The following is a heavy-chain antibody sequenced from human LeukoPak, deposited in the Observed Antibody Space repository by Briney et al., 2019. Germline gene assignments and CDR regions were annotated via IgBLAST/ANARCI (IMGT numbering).Heavy chain of an antibody. CDR2: IWYDGSNK. V-gene: IGHV3-33*01. Sequence: GGSLRLSCAASGFTFSSYGMHWVRQAPGKGLEWVAVIWYDGSNKYYADSVKGRFTISRDNSKNTLYLQMNSLKTEDTAVYYCTTDQGLLREIDYWGQGTLVTVS. CDR3: TTDQGLLREIDY. CDR1: GFTFSSYG. J-gene: IGHJ4*02.